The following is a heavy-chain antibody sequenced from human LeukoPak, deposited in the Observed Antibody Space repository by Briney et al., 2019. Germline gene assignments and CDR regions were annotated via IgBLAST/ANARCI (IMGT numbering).Heavy chain of an antibody. D-gene: IGHD4-17*01. Sequence: GGSLRLSCVASGFTVSSNYMSWVRQAPGKGLEWVSVIYSGGSTYYVDSVKGRFTISRDNSKNTLYLQMNSLRADDTAVYYCARDLHYGDPTGSWGQGTLVTVSS. V-gene: IGHV3-53*01. CDR1: GFTVSSNY. J-gene: IGHJ5*02. CDR3: ARDLHYGDPTGS. CDR2: IYSGGST.